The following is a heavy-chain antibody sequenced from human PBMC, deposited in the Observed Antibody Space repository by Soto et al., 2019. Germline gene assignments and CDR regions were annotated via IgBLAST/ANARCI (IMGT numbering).Heavy chain of an antibody. CDR1: GYTFTSYG. V-gene: IGHV1-18*01. CDR2: ISAYNGNT. D-gene: IGHD5-18*01. Sequence: QVQLVQSGAEVKKPGASVKVSCKASGYTFTSYGISWVRQAPGQGLEYMGWISAYNGNTDYAQKLQGRVTMTTDTSTSTAYMELRSLRSDDTAVYYCARDKRGDTAMVTNYWGQGTLVTVSS. J-gene: IGHJ4*02. CDR3: ARDKRGDTAMVTNY.